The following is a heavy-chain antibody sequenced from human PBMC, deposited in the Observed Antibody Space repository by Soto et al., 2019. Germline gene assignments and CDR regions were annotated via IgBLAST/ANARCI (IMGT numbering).Heavy chain of an antibody. Sequence: PGGSLRLSCAASGFTFGSSWMTWVRQAPGKGLEWVANIKEDGSEKYYVDSVKGRFTISRDNAKNSLYLQMNSLRVEDTALYYCVKLEVGRIFKPMASPYNHYYGMDAWGQGTKVTVSS. CDR2: IKEDGSEK. CDR1: GFTFGSSW. CDR3: VKLEVGRIFKPMASPYNHYYGMDA. D-gene: IGHD1-26*01. J-gene: IGHJ6*02. V-gene: IGHV3-7*01.